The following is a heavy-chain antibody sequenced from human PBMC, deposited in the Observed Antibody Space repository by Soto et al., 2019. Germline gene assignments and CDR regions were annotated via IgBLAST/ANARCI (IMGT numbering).Heavy chain of an antibody. CDR2: IVVGSGNT. Sequence: SVKVSCKASGFTFTSSAVQWVRQARGQRLEWIGWIVVGSGNTNYAQKFQERVTITRDMSTSTAYMELSSLRSEDTAVYYCAAARGYQDARHHDYYYYGVDVWAEGTTVTVCS. CDR1: GFTFTSSA. CDR3: AAARGYQDARHHDYYYYGVDV. D-gene: IGHD2-2*01. J-gene: IGHJ6*04. V-gene: IGHV1-58*01.